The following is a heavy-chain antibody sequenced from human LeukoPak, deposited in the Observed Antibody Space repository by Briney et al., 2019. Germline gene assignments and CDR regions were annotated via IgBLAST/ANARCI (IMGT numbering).Heavy chain of an antibody. CDR1: GYTFTSYA. CDR2: INAGNGNT. J-gene: IGHJ4*02. Sequence: ASVKVSCTASGYTFTSYAMHWVRQAPGQRLEWMGWINAGNGNTKYSQKFQGRVTITRDTSASTAYMELSSLRSEDTAVYYCARDPAYSSSWYFDYWGQGTLVTVSS. D-gene: IGHD6-13*01. CDR3: ARDPAYSSSWYFDY. V-gene: IGHV1-3*01.